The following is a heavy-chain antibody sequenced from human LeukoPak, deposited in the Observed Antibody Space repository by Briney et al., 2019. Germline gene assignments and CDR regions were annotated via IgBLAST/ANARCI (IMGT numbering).Heavy chain of an antibody. D-gene: IGHD3-3*02. CDR1: GYTFTGYF. CDR2: ISPKSGGT. J-gene: IGHJ6*03. Sequence: ASVKVSCKASGYTFTGYFIHYVRQAPGQGLEWMGWISPKSGGTNYAQKFQGRVTITRDTAISTAYMELSSLKSDDTAMYYCARSPFLEYLEPTYMDVWGKGTSVIVSS. V-gene: IGHV1-2*02. CDR3: ARSPFLEYLEPTYMDV.